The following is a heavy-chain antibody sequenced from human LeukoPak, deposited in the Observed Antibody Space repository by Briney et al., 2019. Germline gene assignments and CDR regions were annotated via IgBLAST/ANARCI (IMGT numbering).Heavy chain of an antibody. V-gene: IGHV3-21*01. CDR2: ISSSSSYI. CDR1: GFTFSSYN. Sequence: AGGSLRLSCAASGFTFSSYNMNWVRPAPGKGLGWVSSISSSSSYIYYADSVKGRFTISRDNAKNSLYLQMNSLRAEDTAVYYCAREHSGYVAYGLDYWGQGTLVTVSS. J-gene: IGHJ4*02. CDR3: AREHSGYVAYGLDY. D-gene: IGHD5-12*01.